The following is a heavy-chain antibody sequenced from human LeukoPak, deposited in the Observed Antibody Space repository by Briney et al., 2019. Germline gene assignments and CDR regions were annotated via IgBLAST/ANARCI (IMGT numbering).Heavy chain of an antibody. CDR1: GYTFTSYG. D-gene: IGHD6-13*01. CDR2: ISAYNGNT. J-gene: IGHJ3*02. CDR3: ARDGYSSSWPYDAFDI. Sequence: ASVKVSCKASGYTFTSYGISWVRQAPGQGLEWMGWISAYNGNTNYAQKLQGRVTMTTDTSTSTAYMELRSLRSDDTAVYYCARDGYSSSWPYDAFDIWGQGTMVTVSS. V-gene: IGHV1-18*01.